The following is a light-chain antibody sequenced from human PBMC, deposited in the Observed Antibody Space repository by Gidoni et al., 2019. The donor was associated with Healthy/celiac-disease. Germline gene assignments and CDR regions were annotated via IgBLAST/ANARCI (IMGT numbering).Light chain of an antibody. CDR2: GAS. CDR1: QSVSSSY. V-gene: IGKV3-20*01. CDR3: QQYGSSRVT. J-gene: IGKJ2*01. Sequence: EIVLTQSPGTLSLSPGERATLSCRASQSVSSSYLAWYQQKPGQDPRLLIYGASSRATGNPDRFSGSGSGTDFTLTISRLEPEDFAVYYCQQYGSSRVTFGQGTKLEIK.